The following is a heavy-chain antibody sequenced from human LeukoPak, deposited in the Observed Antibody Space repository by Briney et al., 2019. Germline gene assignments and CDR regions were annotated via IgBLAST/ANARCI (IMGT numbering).Heavy chain of an antibody. J-gene: IGHJ4*02. CDR3: AHRTLSGGSGWFDY. CDR1: GFSLSTSGVG. V-gene: IGHV2-5*01. CDR2: IYWNDDK. Sequence: SGPTLVNPTQTLTLTCTFSGFSLSTSGVGVGWIRQPTGKALEWLALIYWNDDKRYSPSLKSGLNITNDTSKNQVILTTTDMDPVDTATYYCAHRTLSGGSGWFDYWGQGTLVTVSS. D-gene: IGHD6-25*01.